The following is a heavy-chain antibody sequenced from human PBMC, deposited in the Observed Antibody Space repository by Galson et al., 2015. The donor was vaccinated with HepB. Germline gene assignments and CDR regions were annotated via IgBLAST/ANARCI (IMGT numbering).Heavy chain of an antibody. V-gene: IGHV3-23*01. Sequence: SLRLSCAASGFTFSSYAMSWVRQAPGKGLEWVSAISGSGGSTYYADSVKGRLTISRDNSKNTLYLQMNSLRAEDTAVYYCARRGGDQWLVRIVFDYWGQGTLVTVSS. CDR1: GFTFSSYA. CDR2: ISGSGGST. J-gene: IGHJ4*02. CDR3: ARRGGDQWLVRIVFDY. D-gene: IGHD6-19*01.